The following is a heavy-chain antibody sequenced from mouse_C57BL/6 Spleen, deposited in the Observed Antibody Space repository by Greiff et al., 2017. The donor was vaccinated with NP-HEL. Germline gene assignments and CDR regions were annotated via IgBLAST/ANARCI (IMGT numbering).Heavy chain of an antibody. Sequence: QVQLQQPGTELVKPGASVKLSCKASGYTFTTYWMHWVKQRPGQGLEWIGNINPSNGGTNYNEKFKSKATLTVDKSSSTAYMQLSSLTSEDSAVYYCARWDYGSSYYFDFWGQGTTLTVSS. V-gene: IGHV1-53*01. CDR2: INPSNGGT. CDR3: ARWDYGSSYYFDF. J-gene: IGHJ2*01. CDR1: GYTFTTYW. D-gene: IGHD1-1*01.